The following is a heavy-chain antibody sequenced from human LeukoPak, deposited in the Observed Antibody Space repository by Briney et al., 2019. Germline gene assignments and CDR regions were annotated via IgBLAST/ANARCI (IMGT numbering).Heavy chain of an antibody. D-gene: IGHD6-19*01. CDR1: GFTFSSYA. CDR2: ISGSGGST. CDR3: AKDPVPSIAVAVTIDY. Sequence: GGSLRLSCAASGFTFSSYAMSWVRQAPGKGLEWVSAISGSGGSTYYADSVKGRFTISRDNSKNTLYLQMNSLRAEDTAVYYCAKDPVPSIAVAVTIDYGGQGTLVTVSS. J-gene: IGHJ4*02. V-gene: IGHV3-23*01.